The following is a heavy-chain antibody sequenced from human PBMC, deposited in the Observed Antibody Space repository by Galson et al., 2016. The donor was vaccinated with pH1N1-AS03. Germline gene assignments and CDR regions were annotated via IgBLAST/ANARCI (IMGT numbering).Heavy chain of an antibody. V-gene: IGHV3-48*03. CDR2: ISDDGNAI. CDR3: ARDGATVSIYYHGLDV. Sequence: SLRLSCAASGFTVRNYEMTWVRQAPGKGLEWISYISDDGNAIYYADSVKGRFTISRDNAKNSLYLQMNSLRAEDTAVYYCARDGATVSIYYHGLDVWGQGITVTVSS. CDR1: GFTVRNYE. D-gene: IGHD2/OR15-2a*01. J-gene: IGHJ6*02.